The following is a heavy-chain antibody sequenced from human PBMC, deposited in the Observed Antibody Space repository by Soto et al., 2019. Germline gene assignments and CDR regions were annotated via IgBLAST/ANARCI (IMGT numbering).Heavy chain of an antibody. J-gene: IGHJ6*02. CDR1: GGSISSYY. D-gene: IGHD6-19*01. V-gene: IGHV4-59*01. CDR2: IYYSGST. CDR3: ARGLGSRYYYGMDV. Sequence: QVQLQESGPGLMKPSETLSLTCTVSGGSISSYYWSWIRQPPGKGLEWIGYIYYSGSTNYNPSLKSRVTISVDTSKNQFSLKLSSVTAADTAVYYCARGLGSRYYYGMDVWGQGTTVTVSS.